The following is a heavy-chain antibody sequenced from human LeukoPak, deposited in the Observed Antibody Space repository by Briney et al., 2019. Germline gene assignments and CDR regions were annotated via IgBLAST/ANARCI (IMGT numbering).Heavy chain of an antibody. V-gene: IGHV3-30*18. D-gene: IGHD4-17*01. CDR3: AKEGPRSDYGDYLDY. J-gene: IGHJ4*02. CDR1: GFTFSSSW. Sequence: PGGSLRLSCAASGFTFSSSWMHWVRQAPGEGLEWVAVLSYDGKNKYYADSVKGRFTISRDNSKNTLYLQMNSLRAEDTAVYYCAKEGPRSDYGDYLDYWGQGTLVTVSS. CDR2: LSYDGKNK.